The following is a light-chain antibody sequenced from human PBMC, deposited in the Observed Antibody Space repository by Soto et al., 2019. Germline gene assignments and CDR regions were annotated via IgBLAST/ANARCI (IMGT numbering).Light chain of an antibody. CDR1: QSVLHSSNNKNY. J-gene: IGKJ2*01. CDR2: WAS. Sequence: DIVMTQSPDSLAVSLGERATINCKSSQSVLHSSNNKNYLAWYQQKPGQPPKLLIYWASIRESGVPDRFSGSGSGTDLTLTISSLQAEDVAVYYCQKYYNTPYTFGRGIKLEI. CDR3: QKYYNTPYT. V-gene: IGKV4-1*01.